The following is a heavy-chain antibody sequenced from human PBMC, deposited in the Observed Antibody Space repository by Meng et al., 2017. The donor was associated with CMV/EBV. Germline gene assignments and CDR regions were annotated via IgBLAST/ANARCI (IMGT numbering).Heavy chain of an antibody. CDR2: IYYSGST. Sequence: HVQLQEAGPGLVMPSQTLFLTCTGSGGSISSGDYYWSWIRQPPGKGLEWIGYIYYSGSTYYNPSFKSRVTISVDTSKNQFSLKLSSVTAADTAVYYCARAQYSSSCDYWGQGTLVTVSS. CDR3: ARAQYSSSCDY. V-gene: IGHV4-30-4*08. CDR1: GGSISSGDYY. D-gene: IGHD6-13*01. J-gene: IGHJ4*02.